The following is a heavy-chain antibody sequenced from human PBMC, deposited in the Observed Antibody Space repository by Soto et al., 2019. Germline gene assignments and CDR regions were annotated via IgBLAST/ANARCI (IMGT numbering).Heavy chain of an antibody. Sequence: SETLSLTCTVSGGSISSGGYYWSWIRQHRGKGLEWIGYIYYSRSTYYNPSLKSRVPISVDTSKNQFSLKLSSATAADTAVYYCARDQYDSSGYYYVPFDYWGQGALVTVSS. CDR2: IYYSRST. CDR3: ARDQYDSSGYYYVPFDY. CDR1: GGSISSGGYY. D-gene: IGHD3-22*01. J-gene: IGHJ4*02. V-gene: IGHV4-31*03.